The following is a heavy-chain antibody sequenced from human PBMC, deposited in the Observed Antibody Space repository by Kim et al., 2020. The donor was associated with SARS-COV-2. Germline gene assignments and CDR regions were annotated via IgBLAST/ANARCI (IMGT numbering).Heavy chain of an antibody. Sequence: SETLSLTCTASGGSISSYYWSWIRQPAGKGLEWIGRIYTSGSTNYKPSLKSRVTMSVDTSKNQFSLKLSSVTAADTAVYYCARAGRIQWLLTTGGYNWFDPWGQGTLVTVSS. D-gene: IGHD5-12*01. V-gene: IGHV4-4*07. CDR1: GGSISSYY. J-gene: IGHJ5*02. CDR2: IYTSGST. CDR3: ARAGRIQWLLTTGGYNWFDP.